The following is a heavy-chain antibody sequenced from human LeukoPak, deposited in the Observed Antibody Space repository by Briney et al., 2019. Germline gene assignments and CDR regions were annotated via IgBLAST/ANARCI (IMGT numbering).Heavy chain of an antibody. D-gene: IGHD1-1*01. CDR2: ISSSSSYI. CDR1: GFTFSSYS. Sequence: GGSLRLSCAASGFTFSSYSMNWVRQAPGKGLEWVSSISSSSSYIYYADSVKGRFTISRDNAKNSLYLQMNSLRAEDTAVYYCARDVFRSTTFDYWGQGTLVTVSS. CDR3: ARDVFRSTTFDY. J-gene: IGHJ4*02. V-gene: IGHV3-21*01.